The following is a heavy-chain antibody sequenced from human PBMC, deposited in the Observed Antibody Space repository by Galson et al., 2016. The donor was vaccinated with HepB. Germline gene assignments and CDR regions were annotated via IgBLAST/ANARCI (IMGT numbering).Heavy chain of an antibody. Sequence: SLRLSCASSGFRFSSYGMYWVRQAPGKGLEWVAVIHYDGSQRGHADSVKGRFTISRDNSRDTLYLQMNSLRAEDTAVYYCVKGSGPRHFPHWFDPWGQGTLVTVSS. CDR1: GFRFSSYG. J-gene: IGHJ5*02. V-gene: IGHV3-33*06. CDR3: VKGSGPRHFPHWFDP. CDR2: IHYDGSQR. D-gene: IGHD3-10*01.